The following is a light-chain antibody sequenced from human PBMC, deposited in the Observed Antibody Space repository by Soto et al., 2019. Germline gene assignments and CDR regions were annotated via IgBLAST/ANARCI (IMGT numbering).Light chain of an antibody. CDR1: QDISSY. CDR3: QQLKSYPLS. J-gene: IGKJ4*01. CDR2: AAS. V-gene: IGKV1-9*01. Sequence: DIPLTQSPSFLSASVGDRVTITCRTSQDISSYLAWYQQKPGKAPQLLISAASTLQSGVPSRLSGSGSGTEFTLTISSLQPEDFATYYCQQLKSYPLSFGGGTKVEI.